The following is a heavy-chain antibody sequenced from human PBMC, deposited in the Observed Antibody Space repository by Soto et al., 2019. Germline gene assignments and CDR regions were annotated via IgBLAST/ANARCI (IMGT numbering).Heavy chain of an antibody. D-gene: IGHD4-17*01. J-gene: IGHJ5*02. CDR3: ARGTVTSGRWFGP. Sequence: QVHLVQSETKVKEPGASVTVSCKTSDSTFTGYTINWVRQAPGQGLEWLGWISSLNGNTNYARKYQGRLTMTTNTSATTAYMELRSLRSDDTAVYFCARGTVTSGRWFGPWGQGTLVTVSS. V-gene: IGHV1-18*04. CDR2: ISSLNGNT. CDR1: DSTFTGYT.